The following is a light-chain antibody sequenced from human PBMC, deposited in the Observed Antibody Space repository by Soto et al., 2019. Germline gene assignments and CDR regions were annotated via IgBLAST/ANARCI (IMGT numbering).Light chain of an antibody. CDR2: DAS. CDR1: QSVIIW. J-gene: IGKJ2*01. CDR3: HQYKNYSST. V-gene: IGKV1-5*02. Sequence: DIQMTQSPSIVSASVGDRVTIICRASQSVIIWLAWYQQKRGKAPKLLIYDASALESGVPSRFSGSGFETEFTLSINSLQSDDFAIYYCHQYKNYSSTFGQGTKLEI.